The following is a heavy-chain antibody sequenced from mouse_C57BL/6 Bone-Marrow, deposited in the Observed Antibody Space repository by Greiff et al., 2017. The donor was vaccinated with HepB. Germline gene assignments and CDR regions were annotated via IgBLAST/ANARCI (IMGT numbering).Heavy chain of an antibody. CDR1: GYTFTSYW. CDR2: IYPGSGST. J-gene: IGHJ1*03. D-gene: IGHD1-1*01. V-gene: IGHV1-55*01. Sequence: QVQLQQPGAELVKPGASVKMSCKASGYTFTSYWITWVKQRPGQGLEWIGDIYPGSGSTNYNEKFKSKATLTVDTSSSTAYLQLSSLTSEDTAVYYCTTAYYYGSYWYFDVWGTGTTVTVSS. CDR3: TTAYYYGSYWYFDV.